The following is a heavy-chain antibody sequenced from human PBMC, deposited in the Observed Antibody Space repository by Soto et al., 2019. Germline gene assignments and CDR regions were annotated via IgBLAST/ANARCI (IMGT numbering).Heavy chain of an antibody. D-gene: IGHD6-13*01. CDR2: ISGSGDST. CDR1: GFTFSSYA. V-gene: IGHV3-23*01. CDR3: SKSSSSWVVDH. Sequence: EVQLLESGGGLVQPGGSLRLSCAASGFTFSSYAMSWVRQAPGKGLEWVSVISGSGDSTYYADSVKGRFTISRDNSKDTVYVPMNSLRAEDAAVYDCSKSSSSWVVDHGGQGTAVTVSS. J-gene: IGHJ4*02.